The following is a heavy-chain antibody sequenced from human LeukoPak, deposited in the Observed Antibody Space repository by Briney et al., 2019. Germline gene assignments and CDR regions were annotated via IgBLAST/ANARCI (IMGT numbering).Heavy chain of an antibody. CDR2: MKQDGSEK. CDR1: GFTFSSYW. CDR3: ARDHSEPGVIFDY. Sequence: GGSRRLSCAAAGFTFSSYWMSWVRQAPGKGLEWVAHMKQDGSEKYYVDSVKGRFTISRDNAKNSLYLQMNSLRAEDTAVYYCARDHSEPGVIFDYWGQGSLVSVSS. D-gene: IGHD1-14*01. V-gene: IGHV3-7*05. J-gene: IGHJ4*02.